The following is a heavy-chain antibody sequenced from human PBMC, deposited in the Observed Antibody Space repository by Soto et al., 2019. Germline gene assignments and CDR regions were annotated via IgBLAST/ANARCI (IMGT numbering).Heavy chain of an antibody. J-gene: IGHJ4*02. CDR2: ISAHNGNT. Sequence: QVHLVQSGAEVEKPGATVKVSCKGSGYTFTSYGITWVRQAPGQGLEWMGWISAHNGNTDYAQRLQGRVTVTRDTSTSTAYMELRSLRSYDTAVYYCARGRYGDYWGQGALVTVSS. CDR3: ARGRYGDY. V-gene: IGHV1-18*01. CDR1: GYTFTSYG. D-gene: IGHD1-1*01.